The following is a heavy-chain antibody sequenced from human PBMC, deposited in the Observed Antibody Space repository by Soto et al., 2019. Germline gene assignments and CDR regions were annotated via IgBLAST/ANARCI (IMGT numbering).Heavy chain of an antibody. CDR1: GGTFSSYA. Sequence: VKVSCKASGGTFSSYAISWVRQAPGQGLEWMGGIIPIFGTANYAQKSQGRVTITADESTSTAYMELSSLRSEDTAVYYCGRLLAARDGYYGMDVWVQGSTVTVS. J-gene: IGHJ6*02. CDR2: IIPIFGTA. CDR3: GRLLAARDGYYGMDV. V-gene: IGHV1-69*13. D-gene: IGHD6-13*01.